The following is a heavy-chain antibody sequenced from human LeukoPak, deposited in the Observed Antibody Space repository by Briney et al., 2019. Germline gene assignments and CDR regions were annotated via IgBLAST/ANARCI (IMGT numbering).Heavy chain of an antibody. CDR1: GFTFRNAW. CDR3: LRDWYGSGSYWQIRESYFDY. V-gene: IGHV3-15*01. J-gene: IGHJ4*02. CDR2: TKSKTDGRTT. Sequence: GGSLRLSCAASGFTFRNAWMSWVRQAPGKGLEWVGRTKSKTDGRTTDYAAPVKGRFTISRDESKNSLYLQMNSLKTEDTAVYYCLRDWYGSGSYWQIRESYFDYWGQGTLVTVSS. D-gene: IGHD3-10*01.